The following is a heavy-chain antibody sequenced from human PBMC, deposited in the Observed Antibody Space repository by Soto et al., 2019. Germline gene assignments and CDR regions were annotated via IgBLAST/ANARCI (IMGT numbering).Heavy chain of an antibody. CDR2: ISSTSSYT. J-gene: IGHJ4*02. Sequence: GGSLRLSCAASGFTFSSYAMNWVRQTQEKGLEWVSSISSTSSYTHYSDSVKGRFTISRGNANNSLFLQMNSLRAEDTATYYCARDLALAGNYWGQGVLVTVSS. CDR1: GFTFSSYA. V-gene: IGHV3-21*01. D-gene: IGHD6-19*01. CDR3: ARDLALAGNY.